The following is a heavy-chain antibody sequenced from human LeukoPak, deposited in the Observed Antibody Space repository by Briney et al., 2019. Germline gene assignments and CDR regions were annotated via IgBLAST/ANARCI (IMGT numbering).Heavy chain of an antibody. CDR2: IYYSGST. Sequence: SETLSLTCTVSGYSISSGYYWGWIRQPPGKGLEWVGYIYYSGSTNYNPSLKSRVTISVDTSKNQFSLKLSSVTAADTAVYYCARGSGLEPEDYWGQGTLVTVSS. V-gene: IGHV4-61*01. D-gene: IGHD6-25*01. J-gene: IGHJ4*02. CDR3: ARGSGLEPEDY. CDR1: GYSISSGYY.